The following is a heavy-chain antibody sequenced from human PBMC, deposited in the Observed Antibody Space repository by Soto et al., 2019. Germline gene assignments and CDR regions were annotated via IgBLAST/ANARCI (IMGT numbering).Heavy chain of an antibody. CDR3: ARLHDYIWVTGFDY. Sequence: ASVKVSCKASGYTFTSYAMHWVRQAPGQRLEWMGWINAGNGNTKYSQKFQGRVTITRDTSASTAYMELSSLRSEDTAVYYCARLHDYIWVTGFDYWGQGTLVTVSS. V-gene: IGHV1-3*01. CDR2: INAGNGNT. J-gene: IGHJ4*02. CDR1: GYTFTSYA. D-gene: IGHD3-16*01.